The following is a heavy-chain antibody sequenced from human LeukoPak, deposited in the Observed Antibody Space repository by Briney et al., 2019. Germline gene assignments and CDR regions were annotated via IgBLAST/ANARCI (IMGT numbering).Heavy chain of an antibody. Sequence: PGGSLRLSCAASGFTFSTYGMHWVRQAPGKGLEWVAFIRYDGSNKYYADSVEGRFTISRDNSKNTLYLQMNSLRAEDTAVYYCAKVGPIEYSSSALYFDYWGQGTLVTVSS. D-gene: IGHD6-6*01. CDR2: IRYDGSNK. CDR3: AKVGPIEYSSSALYFDY. CDR1: GFTFSTYG. J-gene: IGHJ4*02. V-gene: IGHV3-30*02.